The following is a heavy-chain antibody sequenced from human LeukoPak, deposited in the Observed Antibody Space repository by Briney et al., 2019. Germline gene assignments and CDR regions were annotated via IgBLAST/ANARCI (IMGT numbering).Heavy chain of an antibody. V-gene: IGHV3-74*03. D-gene: IGHD5-18*01. J-gene: IGHJ6*03. Sequence: GGSLRLSCAASGFTFTRHWMHWVRQTPGRGLVWVSRIDNDGRSSTYADSVKGRFTISSDSAKNTVYLQVTSLRDDDTAVYYCARGGVGSSGYVDYYYYNMDVWGKGTAVTVSS. CDR3: ARGGVGSSGYVDYYYYNMDV. CDR2: IDNDGRSS. CDR1: GFTFTRHW.